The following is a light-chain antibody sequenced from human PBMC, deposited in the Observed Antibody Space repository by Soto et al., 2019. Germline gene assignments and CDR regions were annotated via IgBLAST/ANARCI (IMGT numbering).Light chain of an antibody. CDR1: QSVSSN. Sequence: VMTHSPATLSVSPGERAALSPRASQSVSSNLAWYQQKPGQAPSLLIYGAFTRATGIPARFSGTGSGTEFTLTISSLQSEDFALYYCQQYNDWPLTFGQGTKVDIK. J-gene: IGKJ1*01. V-gene: IGKV3-15*01. CDR2: GAF. CDR3: QQYNDWPLT.